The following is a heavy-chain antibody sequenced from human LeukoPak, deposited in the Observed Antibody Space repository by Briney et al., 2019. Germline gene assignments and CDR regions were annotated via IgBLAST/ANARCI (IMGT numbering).Heavy chain of an antibody. CDR2: ISAYNGNT. D-gene: IGHD3-10*01. Sequence: ASVKVSCKASGYTFTSYGISWVRQAPGQGLEWMGWISAYNGNTNYAQKLQGRVTMTTDTSTSTAYMELRSLRSDDTDVYYCARGLRYYGSGSYYKPGYWGQGTLVTVSS. CDR1: GYTFTSYG. V-gene: IGHV1-18*01. J-gene: IGHJ4*02. CDR3: ARGLRYYGSGSYYKPGY.